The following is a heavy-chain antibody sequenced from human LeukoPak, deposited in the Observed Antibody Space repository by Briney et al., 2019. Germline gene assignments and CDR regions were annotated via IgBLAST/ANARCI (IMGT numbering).Heavy chain of an antibody. CDR2: IYSGGDT. D-gene: IGHD2-21*01. Sequence: PGGSLRLSCAASGFTVSSNYMTWVRHAPGKGLEWVSVIYSGGDTYYADSVKGRFTISRDNSKNTLYLQMNSLRAEDTAVYYCARPYYPSAFDIWGQGTMVTVSS. CDR1: GFTVSSNY. V-gene: IGHV3-66*04. J-gene: IGHJ3*02. CDR3: ARPYYPSAFDI.